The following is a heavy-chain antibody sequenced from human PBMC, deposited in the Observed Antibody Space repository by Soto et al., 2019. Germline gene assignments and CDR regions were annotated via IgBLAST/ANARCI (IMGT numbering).Heavy chain of an antibody. Sequence: QVQLVQSGAEVKKPGASVKVSCKASGYTFTSYGISWGRQAPGQGLEWMGWISAYNGNTNYAQKLQGRVTMTTDTSTSTAYMELRSLRSYDTAVYYCARDRIDSGDIVVVHPGYWGQGTLVTVSS. V-gene: IGHV1-18*01. J-gene: IGHJ4*02. CDR3: ARDRIDSGDIVVVHPGY. CDR2: ISAYNGNT. D-gene: IGHD2-2*01. CDR1: GYTFTSYG.